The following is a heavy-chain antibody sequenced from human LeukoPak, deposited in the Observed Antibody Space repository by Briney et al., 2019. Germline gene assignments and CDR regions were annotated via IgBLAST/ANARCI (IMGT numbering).Heavy chain of an antibody. D-gene: IGHD5-24*01. CDR2: MYYSGST. CDR1: GGSFSSSSYY. CDR3: ARHFDRDGYKSNAFDI. V-gene: IGHV4-39*01. Sequence: SETLSLTCTVSGGSFSSSSYYWGWIRQPPGKGLEWIGSMYYSGSTYYNASLRSRVTISVDTSKNQFSLKLSSVTAADTAVYYCARHFDRDGYKSNAFDIRGQGTMVTVSS. J-gene: IGHJ3*02.